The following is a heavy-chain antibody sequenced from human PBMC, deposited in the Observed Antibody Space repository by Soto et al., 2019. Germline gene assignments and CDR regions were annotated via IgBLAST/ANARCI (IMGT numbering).Heavy chain of an antibody. CDR3: VRGGSDGLVLNYYYGMDV. V-gene: IGHV1-8*01. Sequence: QVQLVQSGAEVKKPGASVKVSCKASGYTFTSYDINWVRQATGQGLEWMGWMNPNSGNTGYAQKFQGRVTMTRNTTISTAYMELSSRRAEDTAVYYFVRGGSDGLVLNYYYGMDVWGQGTTVTVSS. CDR2: MNPNSGNT. J-gene: IGHJ6*02. CDR1: GYTFTSYD. D-gene: IGHD2-21*01.